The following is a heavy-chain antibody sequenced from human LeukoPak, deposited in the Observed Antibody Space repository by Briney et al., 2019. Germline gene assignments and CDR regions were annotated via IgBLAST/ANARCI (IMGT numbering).Heavy chain of an antibody. D-gene: IGHD3-3*01. CDR1: GGSFSGYY. V-gene: IGHV4-34*01. CDR2: INHSVST. Sequence: SETLSLTCAVYGGSFSGYYWSWIRQPPGKGLEWIGEINHSVSTNYNPSLKSRGTISVYTSKNQFSQKLSSVAAAAAAVYYCSRGAFFTIFGVDNRNWFDPWGHGTLVTVSS. CDR3: SRGAFFTIFGVDNRNWFDP. J-gene: IGHJ5*02.